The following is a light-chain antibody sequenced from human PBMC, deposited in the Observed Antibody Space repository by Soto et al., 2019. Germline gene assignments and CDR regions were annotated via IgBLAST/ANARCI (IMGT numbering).Light chain of an antibody. V-gene: IGKV3-15*01. CDR3: QQYFNWPLTWT. J-gene: IGKJ1*01. CDR1: PSIRTT. CDR2: GAS. Sequence: EIVLTQSPATLSVSAGGTVTLSCRASPSIRTTVAWYQKIPVQAPRLLVYGASTRATGVPARFSCSGSGIEFALTISSLQSEDSAFYFCQQYFNWPLTWTFGPGTKVQIK.